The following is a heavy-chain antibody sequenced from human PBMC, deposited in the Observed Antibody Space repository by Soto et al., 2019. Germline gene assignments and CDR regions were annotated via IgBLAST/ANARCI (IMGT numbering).Heavy chain of an antibody. CDR3: AKDSYSYGSGYFDY. V-gene: IGHV3-30*18. J-gene: IGHJ4*02. CDR2: ISNDGSNK. CDR1: GFTFSSFG. Sequence: GGSLRLSCAASGFTFSSFGMHWVRQAPGKGLEWVAVISNDGSNKYYADSVKGRFTISRDNSKNTLYLQMNSLRAEDTAVYYCAKDSYSYGSGYFDYWGQGTLVTAPQ. D-gene: IGHD5-18*01.